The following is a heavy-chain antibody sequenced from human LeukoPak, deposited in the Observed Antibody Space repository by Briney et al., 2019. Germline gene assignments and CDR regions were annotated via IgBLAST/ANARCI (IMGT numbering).Heavy chain of an antibody. V-gene: IGHV1-24*01. CDR2: FDPEDGET. J-gene: IGHJ4*02. D-gene: IGHD5-18*01. Sequence: ATVKVSCKVSGYTLTELSMHWVRQAPGKGLEWMGGFDPEDGETIYAQKFQGRVTMTEDTSTDTAYMELSSLRSEDTAVYYCATSRTAMVSGPEYYFDYWGQGTLVTVSS. CDR3: ATSRTAMVSGPEYYFDY. CDR1: GYTLTELS.